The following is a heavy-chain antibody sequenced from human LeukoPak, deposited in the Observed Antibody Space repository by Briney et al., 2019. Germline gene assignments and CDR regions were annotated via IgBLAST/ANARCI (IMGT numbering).Heavy chain of an antibody. CDR1: GYTFTSYA. J-gene: IGHJ5*02. CDR3: ARGYCSGGSCYVHWFDP. V-gene: IGHV1-3*01. CDR2: INAGNGNT. Sequence: ASVKVSCKASGYTFTSYAMHWVRQAPGQRLEWMGWINAGNGNTEYSQKFQGRVTITRDTSASTAYMELSSLRSEDTAVYYCARGYCSGGSCYVHWFDPWGQGTLVTVSS. D-gene: IGHD2-15*01.